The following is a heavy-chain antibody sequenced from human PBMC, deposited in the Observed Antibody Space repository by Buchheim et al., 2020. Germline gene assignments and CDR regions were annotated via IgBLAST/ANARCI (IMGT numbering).Heavy chain of an antibody. CDR3: AKDRAQTSGSYFYWFFDL. V-gene: IGHV3-23*01. J-gene: IGHJ2*01. CDR2: ISGGGGST. D-gene: IGHD1-26*01. CDR1: GFTFITYA. Sequence: EVQLLESGGGLVQPGGSLRLSCEASGFTFITYAMSWVRQAPGKGLEWVSAISGGGGSTYYADSVKGRFTISRDNSKTTLYLQMNSLRVEDTAVYYCAKDRAQTSGSYFYWFFDLWGRGTL.